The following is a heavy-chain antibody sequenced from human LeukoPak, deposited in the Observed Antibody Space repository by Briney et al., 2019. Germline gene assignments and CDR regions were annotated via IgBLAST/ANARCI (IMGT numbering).Heavy chain of an antibody. J-gene: IGHJ3*02. CDR1: GYTFTSYG. CDR2: ISAYNGNT. V-gene: IGHV1-18*01. CDR3: ARGEWITIFGVVHLNGAFDI. D-gene: IGHD3-3*01. Sequence: ASVKVSCKASGYTFTSYGISWVRQAPGQGLEWMGWISAYNGNTNYAQKLQGRVTMTTDTSTSTAYMELRSLRSDDTAVYYCARGEWITIFGVVHLNGAFDIWGQGTMVTVSS.